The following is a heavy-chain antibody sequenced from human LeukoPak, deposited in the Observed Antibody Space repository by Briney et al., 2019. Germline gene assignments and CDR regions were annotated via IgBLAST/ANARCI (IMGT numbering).Heavy chain of an antibody. CDR2: IYYSGST. V-gene: IGHV4-59*01. J-gene: IGHJ4*02. D-gene: IGHD1-26*01. Sequence: SETLSLTCTVSGGSISSYYWSWIRQPPGKGLEWIGYIYYSGSTNYNPSLKSRVTISVDTSKNQFPLKLSSVTAADTAVYYCARESSGSSSYYFDYWGQGTLVTVSS. CDR3: ARESSGSSSYYFDY. CDR1: GGSISSYY.